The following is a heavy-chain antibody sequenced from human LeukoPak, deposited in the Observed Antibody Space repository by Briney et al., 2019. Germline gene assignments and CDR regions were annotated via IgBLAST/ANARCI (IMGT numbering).Heavy chain of an antibody. CDR3: ARDPVLRYYYDSSGYYLDY. V-gene: IGHV4-34*01. J-gene: IGHJ4*02. Sequence: SETLSLTCAVYGGSFSGYYWSWIRQPPGKGLEWIGEINHSGSTNYNPYLKSRVPISVDTSKNQFFLKLSSVTAADTAVYYCARDPVLRYYYDSSGYYLDYWGQGTLVTVSS. CDR1: GGSFSGYY. CDR2: INHSGST. D-gene: IGHD3-22*01.